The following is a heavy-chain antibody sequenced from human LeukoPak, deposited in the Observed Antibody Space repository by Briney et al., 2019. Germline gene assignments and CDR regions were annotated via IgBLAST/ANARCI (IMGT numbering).Heavy chain of an antibody. CDR2: IKLDGSEQ. D-gene: IGHD3-10*01. J-gene: IGHJ6*03. CDR1: GFTFSYYW. Sequence: GGCLRLSCAASGFTFSYYWIYWVRLAPGKGLEWVASIKLDGSEQYYLGSVKGRFTISRDNARNSLYLQMNSLRAEDTAMYYCARDSPRGWSMDVWGKGTTVTVSS. CDR3: ARDSPRGWSMDV. V-gene: IGHV3-7*01.